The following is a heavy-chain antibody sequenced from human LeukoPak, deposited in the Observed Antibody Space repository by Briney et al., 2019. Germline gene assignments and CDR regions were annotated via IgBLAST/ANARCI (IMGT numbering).Heavy chain of an antibody. D-gene: IGHD1-26*01. V-gene: IGHV3-7*01. CDR1: GFTFGDYA. CDR2: MKQDGSEK. J-gene: IGHJ4*02. CDR3: ARDKQVGASLFDS. Sequence: PGGSLRLSCTASGFTFGDYAMSWVRQVPGKGLEWVANMKQDGSEKYYVDSVKGRFTISRDNAENSLYLQMNSLRAEDTAVYYCARDKQVGASLFDSWGQGTLVTVSS.